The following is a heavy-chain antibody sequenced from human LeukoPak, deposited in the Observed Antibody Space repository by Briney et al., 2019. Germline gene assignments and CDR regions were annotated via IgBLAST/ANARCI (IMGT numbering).Heavy chain of an antibody. CDR2: IYPGDPDT. CDR1: GYSFTSYW. Sequence: GESLKISCKSSGYSFTSYWIGWVRQMPGKGLEWMGIIYPGDPDTRYSPSFQGQVTISADKSISTAYLLWSSPKASDTAMYYCARRVDTAMVIDYWGQGTLVTVSS. V-gene: IGHV5-51*01. CDR3: ARRVDTAMVIDY. D-gene: IGHD5-18*01. J-gene: IGHJ4*02.